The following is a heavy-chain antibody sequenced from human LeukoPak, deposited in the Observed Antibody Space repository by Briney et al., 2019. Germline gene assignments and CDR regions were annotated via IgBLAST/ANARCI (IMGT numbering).Heavy chain of an antibody. J-gene: IGHJ4*02. V-gene: IGHV1-46*01. Sequence: ASVKVSCKASGYTFTSYYMHWVRQAPGQGLEWMGIINPSGGSTSYAQKFQGRVTMTRDTSTSTVYMELSSLRSEDTAVYYCARDVGSIVGATESFDYWGQGTLVTVSS. D-gene: IGHD1-26*01. CDR1: GYTFTSYY. CDR3: ARDVGSIVGATESFDY. CDR2: INPSGGST.